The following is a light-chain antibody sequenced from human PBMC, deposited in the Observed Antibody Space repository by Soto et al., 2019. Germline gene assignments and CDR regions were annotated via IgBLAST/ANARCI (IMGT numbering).Light chain of an antibody. CDR3: SSYTSSSTHVV. CDR2: DVS. Sequence: QSALTQPASVSGSPGQSITISCTGTSSDVGGYNYVSWYQQHPGKAPKLMIYDVSNRPSGFSNRFSGSKSGNTASLTISGLQAEDEADYSCSSYTSSSTHVVFGGGTKLTVL. V-gene: IGLV2-14*01. CDR1: SSDVGGYNY. J-gene: IGLJ2*01.